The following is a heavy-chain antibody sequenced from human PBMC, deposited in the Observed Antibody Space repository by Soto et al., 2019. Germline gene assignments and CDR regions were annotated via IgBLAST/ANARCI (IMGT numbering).Heavy chain of an antibody. CDR1: GGSISSGDYY. Sequence: TLSLTCTVSGGSISSGDYYWSWIRQPPGKGLEWIGYIYYSGSTYYNPSLKSRVTISVDTSKNQFSLKLSSVTAADTAVYYCARDHLGYCSGGSCRYSNYWGQGTLVTVSS. CDR3: ARDHLGYCSGGSCRYSNY. V-gene: IGHV4-30-4*01. CDR2: IYYSGST. D-gene: IGHD2-15*01. J-gene: IGHJ4*02.